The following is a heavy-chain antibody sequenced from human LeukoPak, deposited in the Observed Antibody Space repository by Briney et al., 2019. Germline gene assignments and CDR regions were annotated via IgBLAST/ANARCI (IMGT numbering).Heavy chain of an antibody. Sequence: ASVKVSCKASGYTFTSYGISWVGQAPGQGLEWMGWISAYNGNTNYAQKLQGRVTMTTDTSTSTAYMELRSLRSDDTAVYYCARAWCSGGSCLDNDYWGQGTLVTVSS. J-gene: IGHJ4*02. D-gene: IGHD2-15*01. CDR2: ISAYNGNT. CDR3: ARAWCSGGSCLDNDY. CDR1: GYTFTSYG. V-gene: IGHV1-18*01.